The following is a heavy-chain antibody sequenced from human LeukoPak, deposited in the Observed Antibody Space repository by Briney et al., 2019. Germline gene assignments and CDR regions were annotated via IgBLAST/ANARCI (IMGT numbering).Heavy chain of an antibody. J-gene: IGHJ4*02. Sequence: GASVKVSCKASGYTFTGYYMHWVRQAPGQGLEWMGWINPNSGGTNYAQKFQGRVTMTRDTSISTAYMELSRLRSDDTAVYYCARVPRRGYYDFLSGYSLFDYWGQGTLVTVSS. D-gene: IGHD3-3*01. CDR2: INPNSGGT. V-gene: IGHV1-2*02. CDR1: GYTFTGYY. CDR3: ARVPRRGYYDFLSGYSLFDY.